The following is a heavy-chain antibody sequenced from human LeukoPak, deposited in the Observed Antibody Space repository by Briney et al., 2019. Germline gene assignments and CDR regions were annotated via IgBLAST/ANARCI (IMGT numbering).Heavy chain of an antibody. CDR1: GFTFSSYW. V-gene: IGHV3-7*01. J-gene: IGHJ4*02. D-gene: IGHD2-2*01. Sequence: GGSLRLSCAASGFTFSSYWMSWVRQAPGKGLEWVANIKQDGSEKYYVDSVKGRFTISRDNAKNSLYLQMNSLRAEDTAVYYCARPANDPEKYHSCFWGQGTLVTVSS. CDR3: ARPANDPEKYHSCF. CDR2: IKQDGSEK.